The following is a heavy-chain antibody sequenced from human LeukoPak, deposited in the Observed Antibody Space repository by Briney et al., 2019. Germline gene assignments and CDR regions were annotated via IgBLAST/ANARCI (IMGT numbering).Heavy chain of an antibody. CDR1: GFTFSSYA. CDR2: ISARGVST. Sequence: QPGGSLRLSCAASGFTFSSYAMSWVRQAPGKGLEWISAISARGVSTYYADSVKGRFAISRDNSKNTLYLQMNSLRAEDTAVYYCAKSVRVPTAGLDAFDIWGQGTMVSVSS. CDR3: AKSVRVPTAGLDAFDI. V-gene: IGHV3-23*01. D-gene: IGHD3-10*01. J-gene: IGHJ3*02.